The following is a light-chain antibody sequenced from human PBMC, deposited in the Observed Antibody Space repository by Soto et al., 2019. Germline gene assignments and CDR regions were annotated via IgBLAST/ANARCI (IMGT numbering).Light chain of an antibody. J-gene: IGKJ2*01. CDR3: QQSYSTRWT. CDR1: QSITSY. CDR2: AAS. Sequence: DIQMTQSPSSLSASVGDRVTITCRASQSITSYLNWYQQKPGKAPKLLIYAASSLQSGVPSRFSGSGSGPDFTLNISSLQPEDFAPYYCQQSYSTRWTFGQGTKLEIK. V-gene: IGKV1-39*01.